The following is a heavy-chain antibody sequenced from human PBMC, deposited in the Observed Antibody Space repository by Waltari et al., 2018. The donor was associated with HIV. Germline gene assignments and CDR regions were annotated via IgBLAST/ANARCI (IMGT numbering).Heavy chain of an antibody. D-gene: IGHD6-19*01. CDR1: GLNFATSG. CDR3: ATCNIGSGWYLKSPIRI. Sequence: VQMLESGGDLVQPGGSLRLSCAVYGLNFATSGLGWVRQAPGKGLEWMSAITSSGGRTYYAESVKGRFIISRDNSMKTVTLQLKNLRLGDTAMYYCATCNIGSGWYLKSPIRIWGQGTLVTVS. CDR2: ITSSGGRT. J-gene: IGHJ4*02. V-gene: IGHV3-23*01.